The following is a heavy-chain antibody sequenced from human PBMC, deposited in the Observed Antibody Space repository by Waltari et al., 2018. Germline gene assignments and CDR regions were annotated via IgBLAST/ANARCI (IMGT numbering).Heavy chain of an antibody. J-gene: IGHJ6*02. V-gene: IGHV1-2*02. CDR1: GYTFTGYY. D-gene: IGHD3-10*01. Sequence: QVQLVQSGAEVKKPGASVKVSCKASGYTFTGYYMHWVRQAPGQGLEWMGCINPNSGGTNYAQKFQGRVTMTSDTSISTAYMELSRLRSDDTAVYYCAREGEAKTMVRGVIGAPYGMDVWGQGTTVTVSS. CDR2: INPNSGGT. CDR3: AREGEAKTMVRGVIGAPYGMDV.